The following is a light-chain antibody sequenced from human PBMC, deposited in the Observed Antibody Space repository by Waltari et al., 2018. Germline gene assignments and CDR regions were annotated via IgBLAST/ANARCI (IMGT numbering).Light chain of an antibody. CDR3: CSYAGSYTFVV. CDR2: DVT. Sequence: QSALTQPRSVSGSPGQSVTISCTGTSSDVGGYNYVSWYQQHPGKAPKLMIYDVTKRPPGVPDRVSGSKSGNTASLTISGLQAEDEADYYCCSYAGSYTFVVFGGGTKLTVL. CDR1: SSDVGGYNY. V-gene: IGLV2-11*01. J-gene: IGLJ3*02.